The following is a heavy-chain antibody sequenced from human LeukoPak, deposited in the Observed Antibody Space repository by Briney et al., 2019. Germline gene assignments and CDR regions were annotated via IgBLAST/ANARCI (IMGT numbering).Heavy chain of an antibody. V-gene: IGHV3-48*02. CDR2: ISSSSSAI. Sequence: GGSLRLSCAASGFAFSSYSMNWVRQAPGEGLEWVSYISSSSSAIYYADSVKGRFTISRDNAKNSLYLQMNSLRDEDTAVYYCAREDYYDSTYFDYWGQGTLVTVSS. CDR3: AREDYYDSTYFDY. CDR1: GFAFSSYS. D-gene: IGHD3-22*01. J-gene: IGHJ4*02.